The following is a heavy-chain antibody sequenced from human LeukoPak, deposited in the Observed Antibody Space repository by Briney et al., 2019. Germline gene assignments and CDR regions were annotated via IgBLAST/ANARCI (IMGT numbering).Heavy chain of an antibody. CDR1: GFTFSSYA. D-gene: IGHD3-10*01. J-gene: IGHJ4*02. Sequence: GGSLRLSCAASGFTFSSYAMHWVRQAPGKGLEYVSAISSNGGSTYYADSVKGRFTISRDNSKNTLYLQMSSLRAEDTAVYYCVKWVAYYGSGSGFDYWGQGTLVTVSS. CDR3: VKWVAYYGSGSGFDY. V-gene: IGHV3-64D*06. CDR2: ISSNGGST.